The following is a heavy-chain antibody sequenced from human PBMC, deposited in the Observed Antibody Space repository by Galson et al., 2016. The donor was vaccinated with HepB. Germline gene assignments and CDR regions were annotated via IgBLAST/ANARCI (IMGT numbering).Heavy chain of an antibody. CDR1: GGSVSSGSYY. D-gene: IGHD3-10*01. CDR3: ARGESYYGSGSSIYGMDV. V-gene: IGHV4-61*01. J-gene: IGHJ6*02. CDR2: ICYSGST. Sequence: SETLSLTCTVSGGSVSSGSYYWSWIRQPPGKGLEWIGYICYSGSTNYNPSLKSRVTISVDPSKNQFSLKLSSVTAADTAVYYCARGESYYGSGSSIYGMDVWGQGTTVTVSS.